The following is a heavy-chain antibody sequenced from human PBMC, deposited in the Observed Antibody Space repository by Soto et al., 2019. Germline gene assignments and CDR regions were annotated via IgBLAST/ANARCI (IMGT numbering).Heavy chain of an antibody. Sequence: LQESGPGLVKPSETLSLTCSVFGDSISSRSYYWAWIRRPPGMGLEWIASISYTGNTYYNPSLTSPAAISGDTSKNQFSLKLSFVTAADTAVYYCARFSWYAGDSITNYYMDFWGNGATVTVFS. V-gene: IGHV4-39*01. D-gene: IGHD6-13*01. CDR3: ARFSWYAGDSITNYYMDF. CDR1: GDSISSRSYY. J-gene: IGHJ6*03. CDR2: ISYTGNT.